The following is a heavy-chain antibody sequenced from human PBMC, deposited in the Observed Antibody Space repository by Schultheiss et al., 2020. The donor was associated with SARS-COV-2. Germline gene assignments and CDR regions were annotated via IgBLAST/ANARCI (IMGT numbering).Heavy chain of an antibody. CDR1: GGSISSGGYY. CDR2: INHSGST. D-gene: IGHD1-26*01. CDR3: ARRPLVRGYYYYYYMDV. J-gene: IGHJ6*03. V-gene: IGHV4-39*07. Sequence: SQTLSLTCTVSGGSISSGGYYWSWIRQPPGKGLEWIGEINHSGSTNYNPSLKSRVTISVDTSKNQFSLKLSSVTAADTAVYYCARRPLVRGYYYYYYMDVWGKGTTVTVSS.